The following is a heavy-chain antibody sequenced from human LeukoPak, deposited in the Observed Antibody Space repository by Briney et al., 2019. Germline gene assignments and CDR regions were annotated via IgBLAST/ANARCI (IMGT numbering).Heavy chain of an antibody. CDR1: GFTFSSYA. Sequence: SGGSLRLSCAASGFTFSSYAMSWVRQAPGKGLEWVSAISGSGGSTYYADSVKGRFTISRDNSKNTLYLQMNSLRAEDTAVYYCAKDMGERAAAADIDYWGQGTLVTVSS. D-gene: IGHD6-13*01. CDR2: ISGSGGST. V-gene: IGHV3-23*01. J-gene: IGHJ4*02. CDR3: AKDMGERAAAADIDY.